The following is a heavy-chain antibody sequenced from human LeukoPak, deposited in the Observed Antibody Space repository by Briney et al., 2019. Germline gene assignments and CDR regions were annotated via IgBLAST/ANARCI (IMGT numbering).Heavy chain of an antibody. CDR3: AKALRFPLPGVYWYFDL. CDR2: ISGSGGST. V-gene: IGHV3-23*01. Sequence: GGSLRLSCAASGFTFSSYAMSWVRQAPGKGLEWVSAISGSGGSTYYADSVKGRFTIPRDNSKNTLYLQMNSLRAEDTAVYYCAKALRFPLPGVYWYFDLWGRGTLVTVSS. CDR1: GFTFSSYA. J-gene: IGHJ2*01. D-gene: IGHD2-21*01.